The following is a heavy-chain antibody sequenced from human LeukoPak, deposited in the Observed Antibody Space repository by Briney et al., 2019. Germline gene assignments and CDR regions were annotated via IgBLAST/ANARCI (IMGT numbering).Heavy chain of an antibody. CDR2: IYYSGST. D-gene: IGHD1-26*01. Sequence: SETLSLTCTVSGGSVNSGSYYWNWIRQPPGKGLEWIGYIYYSGSTSYNPSLKSRVTISVDTSKNQFSLKLSSGTAADTAVYYCARAAYSGSYHSDYWGQGTLVTVSS. CDR1: GGSVNSGSYY. CDR3: ARAAYSGSYHSDY. V-gene: IGHV4-61*01. J-gene: IGHJ4*02.